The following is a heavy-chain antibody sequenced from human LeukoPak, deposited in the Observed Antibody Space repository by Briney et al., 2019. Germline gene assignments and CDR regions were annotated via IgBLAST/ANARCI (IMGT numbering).Heavy chain of an antibody. CDR2: ISGSGGST. V-gene: IGHV3-23*01. D-gene: IGHD2-21*02. CDR1: GFTFSSYA. J-gene: IGHJ1*01. Sequence: GGSLRLSCAASGFTFSSYAMSWVRQAPGKGLEWVSAISGSGGSTYYADSVKGRFTISRDNAKNTLYLQMNSLRAEDTAVHYCAKDLFPVVVTASPAEYFQHWGQGTLVTVSS. CDR3: AKDLFPVVVTASPAEYFQH.